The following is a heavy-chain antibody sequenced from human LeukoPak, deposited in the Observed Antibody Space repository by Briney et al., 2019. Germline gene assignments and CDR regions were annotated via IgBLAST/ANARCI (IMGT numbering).Heavy chain of an antibody. D-gene: IGHD2-2*01. J-gene: IGHJ4*02. Sequence: ASVKVSCKASGYTFTDYYMHWVRQAPGQGFEWXGWINPNDGDTNYAQKFQGRVTMTRDTSISTAHMEVSRLRSDDTAVYYCARANFLYRSSTTCLFDYWGQGTLVTVSS. CDR1: GYTFTDYY. CDR3: ARANFLYRSSTTCLFDY. V-gene: IGHV1-2*02. CDR2: INPNDGDT.